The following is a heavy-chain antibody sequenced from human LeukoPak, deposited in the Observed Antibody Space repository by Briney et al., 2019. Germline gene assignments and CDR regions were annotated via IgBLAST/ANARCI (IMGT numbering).Heavy chain of an antibody. V-gene: IGHV3-23*01. CDR1: GFTFHNYA. J-gene: IGHJ4*02. Sequence: GGSLRLSCAASGFTFHNYAFSWVRQAPGKGLEWVAAVGVSGNSANYADSVKGRFTISRDNSKNTVYLQMNSLRAEDTAVYYCARELNVDTAMAFDYWGQGSLVTVSS. CDR2: VGVSGNSA. CDR3: ARELNVDTAMAFDY. D-gene: IGHD5-18*01.